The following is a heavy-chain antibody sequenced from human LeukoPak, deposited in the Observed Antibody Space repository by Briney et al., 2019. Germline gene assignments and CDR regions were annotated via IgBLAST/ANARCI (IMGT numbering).Heavy chain of an antibody. V-gene: IGHV3-74*01. D-gene: IGHD2-21*01. CDR2: INSDGSST. Sequence: GGSLRLSCAGSGFTFSNYNMNWVRQTPGKGLVWVSRINSDGSSTSYADSVKGRFTISRDNAKNTLYLQMNSLRAEDTAVYYCASLGDTDYWGQGTLVTVSS. CDR1: GFTFSNYN. J-gene: IGHJ4*02. CDR3: ASLGDTDY.